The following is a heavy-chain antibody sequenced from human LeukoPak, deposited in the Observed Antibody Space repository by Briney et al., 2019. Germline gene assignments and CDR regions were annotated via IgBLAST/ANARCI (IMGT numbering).Heavy chain of an antibody. Sequence: SETLSLTRMFSLGLITSTIHYWAWIRQPPGEGLEWIACVYFNGITYFHASLERRVTMPVDTSRNQFSLRLSSVSAADTSVYYCARQPTVKRGAVASNFDYWGQGTLVTVSS. J-gene: IGHJ4*02. V-gene: IGHV4-39*01. D-gene: IGHD6-19*01. CDR2: VYFNGIT. CDR3: ARQPTVKRGAVASNFDY. CDR1: LGLITSTIHY.